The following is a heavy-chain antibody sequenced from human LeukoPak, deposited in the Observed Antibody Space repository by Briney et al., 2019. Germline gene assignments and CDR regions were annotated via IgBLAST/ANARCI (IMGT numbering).Heavy chain of an antibody. Sequence: SEALSLTCAVSGDSISNDYYWGWIRQPPGKGLEWIGSINHYGTAYYNPSLKSRVIISVDTSKNQFSLKLISVTATDTAVYYCARAYTKTTGLAVPWGAWGQGTLITVSS. D-gene: IGHD6-19*01. CDR2: INHYGTA. J-gene: IGHJ5*02. CDR1: GDSISNDYY. CDR3: ARAYTKTTGLAVPWGA. V-gene: IGHV4-38-2*01.